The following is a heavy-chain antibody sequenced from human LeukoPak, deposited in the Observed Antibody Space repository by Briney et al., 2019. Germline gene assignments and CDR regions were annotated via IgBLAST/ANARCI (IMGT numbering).Heavy chain of an antibody. CDR3: VREGATVFDWYRRYFDY. J-gene: IGHJ4*02. V-gene: IGHV1-69*05. D-gene: IGHD3-9*01. CDR1: GGTFSSYA. Sequence: SSVKVSCKASGGTFSSYAISWVRQAPGQGLEWMGGIIPIFGTANYAQKFQGRVTITTDESTSTAYMELSSLRSEDTAVYYCVREGATVFDWYRRYFDYWGQGTLVTVSS. CDR2: IIPIFGTA.